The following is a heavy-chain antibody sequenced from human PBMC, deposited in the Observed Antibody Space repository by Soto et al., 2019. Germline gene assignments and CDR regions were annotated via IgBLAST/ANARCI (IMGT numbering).Heavy chain of an antibody. CDR1: GGSISSGGYY. J-gene: IGHJ4*02. D-gene: IGHD2-2*01. V-gene: IGHV4-31*03. Sequence: SETLSLTCTVSGGSISSGGYYWSWIRQHPGKGLEWIGYIYYSGSTYYNPSLKSRVTISVDTSKNQFSLKLSSVTAADTAVHYCAGTRTVGLDYWGQGTLVTVSS. CDR2: IYYSGST. CDR3: AGTRTVGLDY.